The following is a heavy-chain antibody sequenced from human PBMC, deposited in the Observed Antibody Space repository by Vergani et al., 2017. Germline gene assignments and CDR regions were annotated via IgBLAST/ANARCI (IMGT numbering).Heavy chain of an antibody. CDR2: IIPIFGTA. CDR1: GGTFSSYA. D-gene: IGHD5-24*01. J-gene: IGHJ6*02. CDR3: ARPRXDCYNYYYYYGMDV. V-gene: IGHV1-69*12. Sequence: QVQLVQSGAEVKKPGSSVKVSCKASGGTFSSYAISWVRQAPGQGLEWMGGIIPIFGTANYAQKFQGRVTITADESTSTAYMELSSLRSEDTAVYYCARPRXDCYNYYYYYGMDVWGQGTTVTVSS.